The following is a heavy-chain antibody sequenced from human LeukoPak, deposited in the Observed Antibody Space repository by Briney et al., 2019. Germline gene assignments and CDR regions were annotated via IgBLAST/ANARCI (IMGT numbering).Heavy chain of an antibody. CDR1: GFTFSNYW. CDR3: AKMAPNWLYYFDY. Sequence: PGGSLRLSCGASGFTFSNYWVHWVRQAPGKGLEWVSAISGSGGSTYYADSVKGRFTISRDNSKNTLYLQMNSLRAEDTAVYYCAKMAPNWLYYFDYWGQGTLVTVSS. D-gene: IGHD7-27*01. V-gene: IGHV3-23*01. CDR2: ISGSGGST. J-gene: IGHJ4*02.